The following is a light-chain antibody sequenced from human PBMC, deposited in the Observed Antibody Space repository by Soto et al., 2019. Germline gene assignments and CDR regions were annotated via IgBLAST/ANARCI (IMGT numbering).Light chain of an antibody. Sequence: QLPQSPSSLSASVGATITITCRASQGISSYLAWYQQEPGKAPKLLIYAASTLQSGVPSRFSGSGSGTDFTLTISSLQPEDFATYYCQQLNSYPITFGQGTRLEI. V-gene: IGKV1-9*01. CDR1: QGISSY. J-gene: IGKJ5*01. CDR3: QQLNSYPIT. CDR2: AAS.